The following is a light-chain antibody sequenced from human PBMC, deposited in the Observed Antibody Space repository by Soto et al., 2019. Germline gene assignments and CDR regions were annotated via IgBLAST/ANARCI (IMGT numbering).Light chain of an antibody. J-gene: IGKJ1*01. V-gene: IGKV1-39*01. CDR2: AAS. CDR1: QSISSY. Sequence: IQMTQSPSSLSASLLDRVTITCRASQSISSYLNWYQQKPGKAPKLLIYAASSLQSGVPSRFSGSGSGTDFTLTISSLQPEDFATYYCQQSYSTPWTFGQGTKVDIK. CDR3: QQSYSTPWT.